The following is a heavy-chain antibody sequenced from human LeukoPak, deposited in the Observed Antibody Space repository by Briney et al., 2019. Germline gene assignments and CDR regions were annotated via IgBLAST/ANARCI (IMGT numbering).Heavy chain of an antibody. CDR2: INPNDGTV. V-gene: IGHV1-46*01. CDR1: GYAFTNSY. Sequence: ASVKVSCKASGYAFTNSYIHWVRQAPGQGLEWMGMINPNDGTVNLPQNFQGRLTLTRDTSATTAYMELSSLRSEDMAVYYCAKIAGSSFDYWGQGTLVAVSS. D-gene: IGHD1-26*01. J-gene: IGHJ4*02. CDR3: AKIAGSSFDY.